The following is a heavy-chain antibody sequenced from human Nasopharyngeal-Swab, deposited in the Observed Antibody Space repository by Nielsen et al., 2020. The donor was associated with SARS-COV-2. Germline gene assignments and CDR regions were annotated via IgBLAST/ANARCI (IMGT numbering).Heavy chain of an antibody. CDR2: IIPIFGTA. V-gene: IGHV1-69*06. CDR3: ARDAGCSSTSCYYYYGMDV. Sequence: SVKVSCKASGGTFSSYAISWVRQAPGQGLVWMGGIIPIFGTANYAQKFQGRVTITADKSTSTAYMELSSLRSEDTAVYYCARDAGCSSTSCYYYYGMDVWGQGTTVTFSS. J-gene: IGHJ6*02. CDR1: GGTFSSYA. D-gene: IGHD2-2*01.